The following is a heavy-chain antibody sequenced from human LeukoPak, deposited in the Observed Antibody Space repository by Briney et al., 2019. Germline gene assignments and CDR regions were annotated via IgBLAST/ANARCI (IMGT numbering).Heavy chain of an antibody. CDR1: VYTFTGYY. V-gene: IGHV1-2*02. CDR3: AREYCTNGVCYLHDAFDI. J-gene: IGHJ3*02. CDR2: INPNSGGT. D-gene: IGHD2-8*01. Sequence: ASVKVSCKASVYTFTGYYMHWVRQAPGQGLEWMGWINPNSGGTNYAQKSQGRVTMTRDTSISTAYMELSRLRSDDTAVYYCAREYCTNGVCYLHDAFDIWGQGTMVTVSS.